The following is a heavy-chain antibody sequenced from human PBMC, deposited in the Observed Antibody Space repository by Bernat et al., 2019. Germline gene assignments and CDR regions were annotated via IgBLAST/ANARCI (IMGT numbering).Heavy chain of an antibody. CDR3: ARDRPFNYDYIWGSYRYTVVFDFQH. CDR1: GYTFTGYY. Sequence: QVQLVQSGAEVKKPGASVKVSCKATGYTFTGYYMHWVRQAPGQGLEWMGRINPNSGGTNYAQKFQGRVTMTRDTSIRTPYMELSRLRSDDTAVYYCARDRPFNYDYIWGSYRYTVVFDFQHWGQGTLVTVSS. J-gene: IGHJ1*01. V-gene: IGHV1-2*06. CDR2: INPNSGGT. D-gene: IGHD3-16*02.